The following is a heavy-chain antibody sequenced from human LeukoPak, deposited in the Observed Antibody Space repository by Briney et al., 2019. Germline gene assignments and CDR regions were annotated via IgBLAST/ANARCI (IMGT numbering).Heavy chain of an antibody. V-gene: IGHV3-20*04. D-gene: IGHD3-22*01. CDR1: GFAFSSYE. CDR2: IIWSGGST. Sequence: GGSLRLSCAASGFAFSSYEMNWVRQAPGKGLEWVSGIIWSGGSTGYADSVKGRFTISRDNAKNSLYLQMNSLRAEDTAIYYCAKRDNGGYYYFDYWGQGTLVTVSS. J-gene: IGHJ4*02. CDR3: AKRDNGGYYYFDY.